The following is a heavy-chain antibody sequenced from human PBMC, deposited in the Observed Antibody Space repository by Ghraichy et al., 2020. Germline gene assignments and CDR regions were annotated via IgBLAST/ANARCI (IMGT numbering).Heavy chain of an antibody. J-gene: IGHJ4*02. D-gene: IGHD4-17*01. V-gene: IGHV3-9*01. CDR3: AKDRWANGDYVDY. CDR2: ISWNSGSI. Sequence: SLNISCAASGFTFDDYAMHWVRQAPGKGLEWVSGISWNSGSIGYADSVKGRFTISRDNAKNSLYLQMNSLRAEDTALYYCAKDRWANGDYVDYWGQGTLVTVSS. CDR1: GFTFDDYA.